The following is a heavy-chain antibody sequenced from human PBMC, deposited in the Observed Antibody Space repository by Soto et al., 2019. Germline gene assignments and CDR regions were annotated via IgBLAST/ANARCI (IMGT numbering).Heavy chain of an antibody. D-gene: IGHD3-3*01. V-gene: IGHV4-31*03. J-gene: IGHJ5*02. CDR1: GGSISSGGYY. CDR3: ARDRAGDFWSRGGFDP. CDR2: IYYSGST. Sequence: QVQLQESGPGLVKPSQTLSLTCTVSGGSISSGGYYWSWIRQHPGKGLEWIGYIYYSGSTYYNPSLKSRVTISVDTSKNQFSLKLSSVTAADTAVYYCARDRAGDFWSRGGFDPWGQGTLVTVSS.